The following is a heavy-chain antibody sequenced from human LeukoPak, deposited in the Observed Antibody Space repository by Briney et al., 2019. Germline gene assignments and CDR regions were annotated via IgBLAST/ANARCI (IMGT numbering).Heavy chain of an antibody. CDR1: GGSISSSSYY. D-gene: IGHD1-26*01. CDR3: ARDKEGGVSI. J-gene: IGHJ3*02. Sequence: PSETLSLTCTVSGGSISSSSYYWGWIRQPPGKGLEWIGSIYYSGSTHYNPSLKSRVTISVDTSKNQFSLKLSSVTAADTAVYYCARDKEGGVSIWGQGTMVTVSS. CDR2: IYYSGST. V-gene: IGHV4-39*02.